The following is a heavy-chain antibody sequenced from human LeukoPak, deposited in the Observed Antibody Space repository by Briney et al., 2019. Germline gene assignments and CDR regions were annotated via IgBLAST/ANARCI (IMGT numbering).Heavy chain of an antibody. Sequence: GSLRLSCAASGLTFSSYWMSWVRQAPGKGLEWIGEINHSGSTNYNPSLKSRVTISVDTSKNQFSLKLSSVTAADTAVYYCARQELRYFDWLPPSYFDYWGQGTLVTVSS. D-gene: IGHD3-9*01. CDR3: ARQELRYFDWLPPSYFDY. CDR1: GLTFSSYW. V-gene: IGHV4-34*01. CDR2: INHSGST. J-gene: IGHJ4*02.